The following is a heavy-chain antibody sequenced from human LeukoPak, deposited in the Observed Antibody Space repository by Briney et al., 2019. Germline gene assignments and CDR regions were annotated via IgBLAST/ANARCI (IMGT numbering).Heavy chain of an antibody. V-gene: IGHV3-21*01. CDR2: ISNSGSHI. CDR1: GFAFSNYS. Sequence: GGSLRLSCVVSGFAFSNYSMSWVRLAPGKGVEWVSSISNSGSHIYKADSVKGLFTISRDNAKNSLFLQMNSLRAEDAAVYYCATLLLGPTEDYWGQGTLVTVSS. CDR3: ATLLLGPTEDY. J-gene: IGHJ4*02. D-gene: IGHD3-16*01.